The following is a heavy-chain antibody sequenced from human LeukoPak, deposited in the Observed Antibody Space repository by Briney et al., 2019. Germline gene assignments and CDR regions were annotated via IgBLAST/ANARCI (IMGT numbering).Heavy chain of an antibody. J-gene: IGHJ4*02. CDR1: GVTVGNNS. CDR2: IYSGGST. V-gene: IGHV3-66*01. Sequence: GGSLRLSCAASGVTVGNNSMNWVRQAPGKGLEWVSLIYSGGSTHYADSVKGRFTISRDNSKNTLYLQMNSLRVDDTAVYYCARDPPAVAANTYGWGQGTLVTVSS. D-gene: IGHD6-6*01. CDR3: ARDPPAVAANTYG.